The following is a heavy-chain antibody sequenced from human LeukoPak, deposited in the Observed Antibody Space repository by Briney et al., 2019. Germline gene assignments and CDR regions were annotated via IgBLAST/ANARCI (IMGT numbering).Heavy chain of an antibody. CDR3: ANRGIYCIGGSCCSWIFDY. D-gene: IGHD2-15*01. J-gene: IGHJ4*02. CDR1: GYTFTGYY. Sequence: GASVKVSCKASGYTFTGYYMHWVRQAPGQGLEWMGWINPNSGGTNYAQKFQGRVTMTRDTSISTAYMELSRLRSDDTAVYYCANRGIYCIGGSCCSWIFDYWGQGTLVTVSS. CDR2: INPNSGGT. V-gene: IGHV1-2*02.